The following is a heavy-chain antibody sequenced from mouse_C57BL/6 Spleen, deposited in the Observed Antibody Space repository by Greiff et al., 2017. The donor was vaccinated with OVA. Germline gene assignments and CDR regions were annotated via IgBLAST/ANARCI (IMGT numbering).Heavy chain of an antibody. CDR2: IWTGGGT. CDR3: ARHITTVVAEGYAMDY. CDR1: GFSLNSYA. D-gene: IGHD1-1*01. Sequence: VMLVESGPGLVAPSQSLSITCTVSGFSLNSYAISWVRQPPGKGLEWLGVIWTGGGTNYNSALKSRLSISKVNSKSQVFLKMNSLQTDDTARYYCARHITTVVAEGYAMDYWGQGTSVTVSS. V-gene: IGHV2-9-1*01. J-gene: IGHJ4*01.